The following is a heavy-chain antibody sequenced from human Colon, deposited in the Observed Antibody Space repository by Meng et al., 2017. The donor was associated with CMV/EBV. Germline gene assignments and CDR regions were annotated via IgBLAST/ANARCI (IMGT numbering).Heavy chain of an antibody. Sequence: GSLRLSRTVSGGSFSGYYWSWIRQTPERGLEWLGETTHTGINDYNPSLKGRITISVDPSKKQTSLTLTAVTAADAAVYYCARLQLMVYGLTLDYWGQGTLVTVSS. D-gene: IGHD2-8*01. V-gene: IGHV4-34*01. CDR1: GGSFSGYY. CDR2: TTHTGIN. CDR3: ARLQLMVYGLTLDY. J-gene: IGHJ4*02.